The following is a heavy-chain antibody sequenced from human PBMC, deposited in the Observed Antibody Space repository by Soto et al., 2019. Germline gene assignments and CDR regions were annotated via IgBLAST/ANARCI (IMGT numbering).Heavy chain of an antibody. CDR2: IIPIFGTA. Sequence: ASVKVSCKASGGTFSSYAISWVRQAPGQGLEWMGGIIPIFGTANYAQKFQGRVTITADESTSTAYMELSSLRSEDTAVYYCARDNCSGGSCYSDPTYFDYWGQGTLVPVSS. D-gene: IGHD2-15*01. J-gene: IGHJ4*02. V-gene: IGHV1-69*13. CDR3: ARDNCSGGSCYSDPTYFDY. CDR1: GGTFSSYA.